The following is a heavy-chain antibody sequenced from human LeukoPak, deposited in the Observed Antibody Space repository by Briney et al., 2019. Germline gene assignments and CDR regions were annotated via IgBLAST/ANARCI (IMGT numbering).Heavy chain of an antibody. J-gene: IGHJ4*02. CDR2: ISSRENTI. CDR3: ARVPRNGSGSYYSLDH. D-gene: IGHD3-10*01. Sequence: GGSPRLSCAASGYTFSEYYMSWIRQAPGKGLEWVSYISSRENTIYYADTVKGRFTISRDSAKNSLYLQMNSLRADDTAAYYCARVPRNGSGSYYSLDHWGQGTLVTVSS. V-gene: IGHV3-11*01. CDR1: GYTFSEYY.